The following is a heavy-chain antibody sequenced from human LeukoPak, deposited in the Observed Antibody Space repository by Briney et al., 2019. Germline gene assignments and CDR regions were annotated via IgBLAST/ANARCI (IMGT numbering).Heavy chain of an antibody. J-gene: IGHJ6*03. D-gene: IGHD4-17*01. V-gene: IGHV3-21*04. CDR2: ISSSGSYR. CDR1: GFAFNSYS. CDR3: AKDFVDRYGDSYYYYYYMAV. Sequence: PGGSLRLSCAASGFAFNSYSMNGVRQAPGKGLEWVSCISSSGSYRYYADSVQGRFTISRDNTKNLLYLQMNSLRAADTAVYYCAKDFVDRYGDSYYYYYYMAVWGKGTTVTVSS.